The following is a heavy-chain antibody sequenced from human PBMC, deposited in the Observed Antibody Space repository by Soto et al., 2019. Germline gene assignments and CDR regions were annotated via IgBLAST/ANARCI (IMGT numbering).Heavy chain of an antibody. CDR1: GDSVSSNSVA. CDR3: ARVLGYSSGGDYYFDY. V-gene: IGHV6-1*01. Sequence: SQTLSLTCAISGDSVSSNSVAWNWIRQSPSRGLEWLGRTFFRSKWYNDYAVSVKSRITINPETSKNQFSLHLNALTPEDTAVYYCARVLGYSSGGDYYFDYWGQGTLVTVSS. D-gene: IGHD6-19*01. J-gene: IGHJ4*02. CDR2: TFFRSKWYN.